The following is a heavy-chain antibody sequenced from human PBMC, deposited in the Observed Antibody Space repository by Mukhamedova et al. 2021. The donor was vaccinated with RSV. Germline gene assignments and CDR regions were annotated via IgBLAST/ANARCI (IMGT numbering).Heavy chain of an antibody. V-gene: IGHV4-30-2*05. CDR2: IYYSGST. CDR3: ARASTTSYYDSDGYYKFYFDY. D-gene: IGHD3-22*01. Sequence: GWIRYIYYSGSTYYNPSLKSRVTISLDTSKNQFSLKLSSVTAADTAVYYCARASTTSYYDSDGYYKFYFDYWGQGTLVTVSS. J-gene: IGHJ4*02.